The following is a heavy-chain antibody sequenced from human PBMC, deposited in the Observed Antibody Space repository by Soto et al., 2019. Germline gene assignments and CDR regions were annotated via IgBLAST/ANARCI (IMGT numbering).Heavy chain of an antibody. V-gene: IGHV1-24*01. CDR1: GYTLTELS. D-gene: IGHD2-21*02. J-gene: IGHJ3*02. Sequence: ASVKVSCKGSGYTLTELSMHWVRQAPGKGLEWMGGFDPEDGETIYAQKFQGRVTMTEDTSTDTAYMELSSLRSEDTAVYYCAATIVVVTAMSAPDSEKNDAFDIWGQGTMVTVSS. CDR3: AATIVVVTAMSAPDSEKNDAFDI. CDR2: FDPEDGET.